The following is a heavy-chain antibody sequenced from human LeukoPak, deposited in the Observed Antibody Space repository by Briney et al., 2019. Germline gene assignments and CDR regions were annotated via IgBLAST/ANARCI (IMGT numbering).Heavy chain of an antibody. Sequence: GASVTVSFKSSGGTFSSYAFSWLRQPPAQGLEWMGRIIPILGIANYAQKFQGRVTITADKSTSTAYMELSSLRSEDTAVYYCASPDGYYWGQGTLVTVSS. J-gene: IGHJ4*02. D-gene: IGHD1-14*01. V-gene: IGHV1-69*04. CDR2: IIPILGIA. CDR1: GGTFSSYA. CDR3: ASPDGYY.